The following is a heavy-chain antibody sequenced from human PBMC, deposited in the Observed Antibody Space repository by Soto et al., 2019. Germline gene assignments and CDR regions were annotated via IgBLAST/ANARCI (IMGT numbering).Heavy chain of an antibody. V-gene: IGHV1-69*02. J-gene: IGHJ4*02. CDR2: INPIVSMS. D-gene: IGHD3-10*01. CDR3: ASRYGSGYRAFDY. CDR1: GDTFTFYS. Sequence: QVQLVQSGAEVKKPGSSVRVSCKASGDTFTFYSINWVRQAPGLGLEWMGRINPIVSMSNYAQRFQGRVTMTANKSTSTAYMDLSSLRSDDTAMYYCASRYGSGYRAFDYWGQGALVTVSS.